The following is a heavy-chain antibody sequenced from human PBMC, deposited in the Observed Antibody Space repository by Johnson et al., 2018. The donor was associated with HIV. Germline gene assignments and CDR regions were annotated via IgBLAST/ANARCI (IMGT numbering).Heavy chain of an antibody. D-gene: IGHD5-18*01. V-gene: IGHV3-30*14. Sequence: QVQLVESGGGMVQPGGSLRLSCAASAFTFSSYAMHWVRPAPGKGLEWVALISYDGSNKYYADSVTGRFTISRDNSKNTLYLQMGSLRAEDMAVYYCARELQLWFSAFDIWGQGTMVTVSS. CDR1: AFTFSSYA. CDR3: ARELQLWFSAFDI. CDR2: ISYDGSNK. J-gene: IGHJ3*02.